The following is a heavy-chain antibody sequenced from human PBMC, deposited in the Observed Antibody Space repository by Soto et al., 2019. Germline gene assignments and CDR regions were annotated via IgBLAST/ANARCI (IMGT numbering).Heavy chain of an antibody. CDR2: TFSGGNT. V-gene: IGHV3-53*01. J-gene: IGHJ6*02. CDR1: GFIVSNSY. D-gene: IGHD3-3*01. Sequence: EVQLLESGGGLIQPGGSLRLSCAASGFIVSNSYMTWVRQAPGKGLEWVSVTFSGGNTYYSDSVGGPFTVSSDNSKNTIYLQMDSLRAEDTAVYYCARGIYNCWRGAPKYGLAVWGQATTVTVSS. CDR3: ARGIYNCWRGAPKYGLAV.